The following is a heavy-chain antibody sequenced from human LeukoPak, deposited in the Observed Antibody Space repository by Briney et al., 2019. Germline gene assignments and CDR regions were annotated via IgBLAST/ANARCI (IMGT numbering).Heavy chain of an antibody. V-gene: IGHV1-69*06. CDR2: IIPIFGTA. D-gene: IGHD2-15*01. CDR1: GGTFSSYA. Sequence: SVKVSCKASGGTFSSYAISWGRQAPGQGLEWMGGIIPIFGTANYAQKFQGRVTITADKSTSTAYMELSGLRSEDTAVYYCARSGGYCSGGSCYSSAEYFQHWGQGTLVTVSS. J-gene: IGHJ1*01. CDR3: ARSGGYCSGGSCYSSAEYFQH.